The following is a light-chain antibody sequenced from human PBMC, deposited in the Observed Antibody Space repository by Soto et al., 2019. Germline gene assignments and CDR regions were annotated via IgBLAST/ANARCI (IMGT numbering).Light chain of an antibody. CDR1: QGISSY. J-gene: IGKJ1*01. CDR3: QQYNSYSHA. V-gene: IGKV1-8*01. Sequence: AIRMTQSPSSLSASTGDRVTITCRASQGISSYLAWYQQKPGKAPKLLIYAASTLQSGVPSRFSGSGSGTDFTLTISCLQSEDFATYYCQQYNSYSHAFGQGTKVDIK. CDR2: AAS.